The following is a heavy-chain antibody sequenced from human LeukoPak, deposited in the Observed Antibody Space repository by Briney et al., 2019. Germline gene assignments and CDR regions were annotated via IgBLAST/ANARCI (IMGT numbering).Heavy chain of an antibody. V-gene: IGHV4-59*08. CDR3: ARADSSSFLGYYYYYYMDA. CDR2: IYYSGST. CDR1: GGSISSYY. D-gene: IGHD6-6*01. J-gene: IGHJ6*03. Sequence: SETLSLTCTVSGGSISSYYWSWIRQPPGKGLEWIGYIYYSGSTNYNPSLKSRVTISVDTSKNQFSLKLSSVTAADTAVYYCARADSSSFLGYYYYYYMDAWGKGTTVTVSS.